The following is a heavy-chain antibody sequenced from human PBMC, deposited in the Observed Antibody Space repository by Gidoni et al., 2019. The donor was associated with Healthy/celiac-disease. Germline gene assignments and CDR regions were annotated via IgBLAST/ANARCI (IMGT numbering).Heavy chain of an antibody. CDR1: GYTFTSYV. Sequence: QVQLVQSGAEVKKPGASVKVSCKASGYTFTSYVISWVRQALGQGLEWMGWISAYNGNTNYAQKLQGRVTMTTDTSTSTAYMELRSLRSDDTAVYYCARFNRITMVRGVIVPDWFDPWGQGTLVTVSS. CDR2: ISAYNGNT. CDR3: ARFNRITMVRGVIVPDWFDP. J-gene: IGHJ5*02. D-gene: IGHD3-10*01. V-gene: IGHV1-18*01.